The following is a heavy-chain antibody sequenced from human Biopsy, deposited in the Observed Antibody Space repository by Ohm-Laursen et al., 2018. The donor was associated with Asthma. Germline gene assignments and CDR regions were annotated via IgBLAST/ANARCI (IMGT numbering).Heavy chain of an antibody. V-gene: IGHV3-21*04. CDR1: GFTFSSSA. CDR3: AGGRYCSGASCLYGMDV. J-gene: IGHJ6*02. CDR2: TSSSSSYI. D-gene: IGHD2-15*01. Sequence: GSLRLSCSASGFTFSSSAMNWVRQAPGKGLEWVASTSSSSSYIYYADSVEGRFTISRDNAKNSLFLQMNGLRADDTAVYFCAGGRYCSGASCLYGMDVWGQGTTVSVSS.